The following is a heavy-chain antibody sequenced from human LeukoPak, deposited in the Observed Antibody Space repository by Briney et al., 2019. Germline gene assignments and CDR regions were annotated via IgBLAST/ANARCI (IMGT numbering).Heavy chain of an antibody. CDR2: MYYSGST. CDR1: GGPISSYY. Sequence: SETLSLTCTASGGPISSYYWSWIRQPPGKGLEWIGYMYYSGSTNYNPSLKSRVTMSVDTSKNHFSLKMSSVTAADTAVYYCARDIGGRYSWYYFDYWGRGTLVTVSS. D-gene: IGHD2-8*01. J-gene: IGHJ4*02. V-gene: IGHV4-59*01. CDR3: ARDIGGRYSWYYFDY.